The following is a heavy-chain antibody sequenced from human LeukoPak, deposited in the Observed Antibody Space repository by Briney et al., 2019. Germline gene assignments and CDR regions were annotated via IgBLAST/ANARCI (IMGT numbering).Heavy chain of an antibody. V-gene: IGHV1-18*01. CDR1: GYTFTNFG. CDR2: ISAYNGDT. J-gene: IGHJ4*02. Sequence: GASVKVSCKASGYTFTNFGLSWVRQAPGQGLEWMGWISAYNGDTYYAQRFHGRVTMTTDTSTSTAYMELNRLRSDDTAVYYCARDGGGGELGDYWGQGTLVTVSS. CDR3: ARDGGGGELGDY. D-gene: IGHD1-7*01.